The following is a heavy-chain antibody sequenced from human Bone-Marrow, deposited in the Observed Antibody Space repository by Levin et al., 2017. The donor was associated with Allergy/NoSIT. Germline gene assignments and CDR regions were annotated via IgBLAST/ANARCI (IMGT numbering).Heavy chain of an antibody. CDR2: ISWNSGSL. J-gene: IGHJ6*03. Sequence: PGGSLRLSCTGSGFNFDDYAMHWVRQAPGKGLEWVSGISWNSGSLGYADSVKGRFTISRDNAKNSLFLQMNSLRPEDTALYYCAKSDSGFYYYYYMDVWGKGTTVTVSS. CDR3: AKSDSGFYYYYYMDV. V-gene: IGHV3-9*01. CDR1: GFNFDDYA. D-gene: IGHD3-10*01.